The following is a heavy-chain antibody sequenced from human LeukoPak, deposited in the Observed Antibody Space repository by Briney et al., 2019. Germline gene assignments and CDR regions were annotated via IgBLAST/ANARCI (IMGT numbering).Heavy chain of an antibody. CDR1: GYTFTGYY. D-gene: IGHD6-19*01. Sequence: ASVKVSCKASGYTFTGYYMYWVRQAPGQGLEWMGWINPNSGGTNYAQKFQGRVTMTRDTSISTAYMELSRLRSDDTAVYYCAGSSRVAGSYNWFDPWGQGTLVTVSS. V-gene: IGHV1-2*02. J-gene: IGHJ5*02. CDR2: INPNSGGT. CDR3: AGSSRVAGSYNWFDP.